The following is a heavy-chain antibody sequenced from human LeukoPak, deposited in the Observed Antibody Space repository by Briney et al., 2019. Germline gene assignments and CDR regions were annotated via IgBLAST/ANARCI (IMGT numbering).Heavy chain of an antibody. V-gene: IGHV4-59*01. Sequence: SETLSLTCSVSGGSISSDHWNWIRQTPGKGLEWIGCIYYSGRTYYNPSLKSRVTISVDTSKNQFSLKLSSVTAADTAVYYCARGDPAYWYFDLWGRGTLVAVSS. J-gene: IGHJ2*01. D-gene: IGHD2-21*02. CDR2: IYYSGRT. CDR3: ARGDPAYWYFDL. CDR1: GGSISSDH.